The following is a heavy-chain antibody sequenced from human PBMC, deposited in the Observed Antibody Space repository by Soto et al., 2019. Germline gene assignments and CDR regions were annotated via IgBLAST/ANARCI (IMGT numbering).Heavy chain of an antibody. V-gene: IGHV1-69*06. Sequence: QVQLVQSAAEVKKPGSSVKVSCKASGGTFSSYAISWLRQAPGQGLEWMGGIIPLVGTANYAQKFQGRVTITADKSTGRAYVELGSLRSEDTAVYYCARELKGGSSSGFGFDHWGQGTLVTVSS. D-gene: IGHD6-6*01. CDR3: ARELKGGSSSGFGFDH. J-gene: IGHJ5*02. CDR2: IIPLVGTA. CDR1: GGTFSSYA.